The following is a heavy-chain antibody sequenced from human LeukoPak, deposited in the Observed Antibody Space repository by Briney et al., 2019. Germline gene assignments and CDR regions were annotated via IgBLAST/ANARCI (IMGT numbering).Heavy chain of an antibody. J-gene: IGHJ3*02. CDR2: MGVSGDNV. Sequence: GGSLRLSCAASGFTFSAYGVTWVRQAPGKGLEWVSSMGVSGDNVYYADSVKGRSAISRDKSKNTLYLQMNSLRAEDASVYYCAKDPNGDYVGAFDTWGQGTMVIVSS. CDR1: GFTFSAYG. CDR3: AKDPNGDYVGAFDT. V-gene: IGHV3-23*01. D-gene: IGHD4-17*01.